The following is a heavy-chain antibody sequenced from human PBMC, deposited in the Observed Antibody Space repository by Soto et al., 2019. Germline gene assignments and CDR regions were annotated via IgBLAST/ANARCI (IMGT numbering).Heavy chain of an antibody. D-gene: IGHD2-15*01. Sequence: SETLSLTCTVSGGSISSYYWSWIRQPPGKGLEWIGYIYYSGSTNYNPSLKSRVTISVDTSKNQFSLKLSSVTAADTAVYYCARGRGCSGGSCYYWFDPWGQGTLVTVSS. J-gene: IGHJ5*02. CDR3: ARGRGCSGGSCYYWFDP. CDR2: IYYSGST. CDR1: GGSISSYY. V-gene: IGHV4-59*01.